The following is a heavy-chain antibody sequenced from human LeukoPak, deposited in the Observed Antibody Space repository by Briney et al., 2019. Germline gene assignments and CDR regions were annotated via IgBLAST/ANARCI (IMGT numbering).Heavy chain of an antibody. CDR2: IIPILGIA. D-gene: IGHD3-16*01. Sequence: EASVKVSCKASGGTFSSYTISWVRQAPGQGLEWMGRIIPILGIANYAQKFQGRVTITADKSTSTAYMELSSLRSEGTAVYYCARDADYGDYVDYWGQGTLVTVSS. J-gene: IGHJ4*02. V-gene: IGHV1-69*04. CDR1: GGTFSSYT. CDR3: ARDADYGDYVDY.